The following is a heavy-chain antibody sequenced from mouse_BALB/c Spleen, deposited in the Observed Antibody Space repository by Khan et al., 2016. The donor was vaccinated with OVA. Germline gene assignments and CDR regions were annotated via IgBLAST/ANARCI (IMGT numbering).Heavy chain of an antibody. CDR1: GFTFSAYS. J-gene: IGHJ3*01. CDR3: ASHLTGSFTY. Sequence: EVELVESGGDLVKPGGSLKVSCAASGFTFSAYSMSLVRQTPDKRLEWVATISSGGDYTYYPDNVKGRFTISRDNAKNTLYLQMSSLKSEDTAMYYCASHLTGSFTYWGQGTMVTVSA. CDR2: ISSGGDYT. V-gene: IGHV5-6*01. D-gene: IGHD4-1*01.